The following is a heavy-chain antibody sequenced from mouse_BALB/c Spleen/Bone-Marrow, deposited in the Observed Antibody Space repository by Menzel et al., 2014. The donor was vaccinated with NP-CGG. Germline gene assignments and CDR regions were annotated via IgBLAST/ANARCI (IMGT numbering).Heavy chain of an antibody. D-gene: IGHD2-14*01. Sequence: EVQLQESGPELVKPGASVKMSCKASGYTLSSYVMHWVKQKPGQGLEWIGYINPYNDGTKYNEKFKGKATLTSDKSSSTAYMELSSLTSEDSAVYYCAKGDNYRYDFDYWGQGTTLTVSS. J-gene: IGHJ2*01. CDR2: INPYNDGT. V-gene: IGHV1-14*01. CDR1: GYTLSSYV. CDR3: AKGDNYRYDFDY.